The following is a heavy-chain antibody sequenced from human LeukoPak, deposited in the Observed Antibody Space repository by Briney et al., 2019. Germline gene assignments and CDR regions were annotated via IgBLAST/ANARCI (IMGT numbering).Heavy chain of an antibody. CDR1: GYTFTSYG. J-gene: IGHJ4*02. D-gene: IGHD3-22*01. CDR2: ISAYNGNA. V-gene: IGHV1-18*01. Sequence: ASVKVSCEASGYTFTSYGINWVRQTPGQGLEWMRWISAYNGNAKYAQNLQGRVTMTTDTSTSTAYMELRRLSSGDTAVYYCARGGIIVVVTYFDYWDQGTLVTVSS. CDR3: ARGGIIVVVTYFDY.